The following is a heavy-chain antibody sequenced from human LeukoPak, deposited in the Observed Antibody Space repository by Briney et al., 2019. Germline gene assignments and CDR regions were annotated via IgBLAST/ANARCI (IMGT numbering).Heavy chain of an antibody. J-gene: IGHJ6*02. Sequence: SETLSLTCAVSGGSIKSNNWWSWVRQPPGKGLEWIGEIYHSGSTNYNPSLESRVTVSVDKSKNQFSLDLSSVTAADTAVYYCARWPSDYYGMDVWGQGTTVTVSS. CDR2: IYHSGST. V-gene: IGHV4-4*02. CDR3: ARWPSDYYGMDV. CDR1: GGSIKSNNW.